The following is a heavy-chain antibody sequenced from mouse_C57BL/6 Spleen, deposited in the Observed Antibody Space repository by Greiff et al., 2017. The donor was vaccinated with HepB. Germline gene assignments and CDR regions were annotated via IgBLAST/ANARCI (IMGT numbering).Heavy chain of an antibody. V-gene: IGHV5-12*01. CDR3: ARHGGLRRYYAMDY. J-gene: IGHJ4*01. Sequence: EVQLVESGGGLVQPGGSLKLSCAASGFTFSDYYMYWVRQTPEKRLEWVAYISNGGGSTYYPDTVKGRFTISRDNAKNTLYLQMSRLKSEDTAMYYCARHGGLRRYYAMDYWGQGTSVTVSS. D-gene: IGHD2-4*01. CDR2: ISNGGGST. CDR1: GFTFSDYY.